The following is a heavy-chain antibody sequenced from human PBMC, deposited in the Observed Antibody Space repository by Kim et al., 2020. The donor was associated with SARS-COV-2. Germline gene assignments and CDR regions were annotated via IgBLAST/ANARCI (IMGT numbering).Heavy chain of an antibody. CDR3: ARDRGGTGAVFDY. D-gene: IGHD3-16*01. V-gene: IGHV3-53*01. J-gene: IGHJ4*02. Sequence: YAPSVKGRFTISRDNSKNTVYLQMNSLRVEDTAVYFCARDRGGTGAVFDYWGQGTLVTVSS.